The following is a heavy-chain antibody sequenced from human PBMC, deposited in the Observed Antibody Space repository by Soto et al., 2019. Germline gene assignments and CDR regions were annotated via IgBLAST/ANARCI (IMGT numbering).Heavy chain of an antibody. D-gene: IGHD1-7*01. V-gene: IGHV1-2*02. CDR1: GYTFTGYY. CDR3: ARDRYGELPGPFAY. J-gene: IGHJ4*02. CDR2: INPNSGGT. Sequence: GASVKVSCKASGYTFTGYYMHWVRQAPGQGLEWMGWINPNSGGTNYAQKFQGRVTMTRDTSISTAYMELSRLRSDDTAVYYCARDRYGELPGPFAYWGQGTMFTVSS.